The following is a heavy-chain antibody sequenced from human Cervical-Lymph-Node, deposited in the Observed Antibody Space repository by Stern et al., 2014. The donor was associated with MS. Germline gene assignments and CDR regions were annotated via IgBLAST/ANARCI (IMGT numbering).Heavy chain of an antibody. CDR2: IYYSGST. Sequence: QLQLQESGPGLVKPSETLSLTCTVSGGSISSSSYYWGWIRQPPGKGLEWIGSIYYSGSTYYKPSLKSRVTISVDTPKTQSSLKRSSVTAADTAVYYCARHASRDTIFGVVYFDYWGQGTLVTVSS. D-gene: IGHD3-3*01. V-gene: IGHV4-39*01. CDR1: GGSISSSSYY. J-gene: IGHJ4*02. CDR3: ARHASRDTIFGVVYFDY.